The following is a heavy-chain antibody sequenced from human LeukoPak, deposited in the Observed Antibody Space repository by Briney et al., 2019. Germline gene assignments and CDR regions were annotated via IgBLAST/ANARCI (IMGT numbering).Heavy chain of an antibody. V-gene: IGHV1-69*06. J-gene: IGHJ4*02. CDR1: GGTFSSYA. CDR3: ARVNLAVAGTDYFDY. CDR2: IIPIFGTT. Sequence: SVKVSCKASGGTFSSYAISWVRQAPGQGLEWMGGIIPIFGTTNYAQKFQDRVTITADKSTSTAYMELSSLRSEDTAVYYCARVNLAVAGTDYFDYWGQGTLVTVSS. D-gene: IGHD6-19*01.